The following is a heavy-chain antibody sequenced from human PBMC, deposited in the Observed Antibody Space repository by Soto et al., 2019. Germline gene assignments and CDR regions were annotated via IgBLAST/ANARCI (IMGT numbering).Heavy chain of an antibody. D-gene: IGHD1-1*01. CDR2: VYWNDDK. CDR3: ARGLATLPVFAFDI. J-gene: IGHJ3*02. V-gene: IGHV2-5*01. CDR1: GISPSTSGVG. Sequence: SGPTLVNPTQTLTLTCTLSGISPSTSGVGLGWIRQTPGKALEWLALVYWNDDKHYSPSLKSRLTITKDTSKNQAILTMTNMDPVDTATYYCARGLATLPVFAFDIWGQGTVVTVSS.